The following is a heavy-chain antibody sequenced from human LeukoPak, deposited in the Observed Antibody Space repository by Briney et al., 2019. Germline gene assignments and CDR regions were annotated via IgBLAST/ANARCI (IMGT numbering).Heavy chain of an antibody. J-gene: IGHJ4*02. V-gene: IGHV4-39*07. Sequence: PSETLSLTCTVSGGSISSGSYYWSWIRQPPGKGLEWIGSIYYSGSTYYNPSLKSRVTISVDTSKNQFSLKLSSVTAADTAVYYCSQLIASAWGYWGQGTLVTVSS. CDR3: SQLIASAWGY. D-gene: IGHD6-13*01. CDR2: IYYSGST. CDR1: GGSISSGSYY.